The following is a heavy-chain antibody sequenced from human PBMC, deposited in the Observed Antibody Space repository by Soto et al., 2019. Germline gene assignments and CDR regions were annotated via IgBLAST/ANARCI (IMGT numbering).Heavy chain of an antibody. V-gene: IGHV2-5*02. Sequence: GLDLEWLGLIYWDDDKRYSPSLKNRLTITKDTPKNQVVLTLTNMDRVDRCTYYCAHSLELGIVGNAAFDIWGQGTTVTVSS. D-gene: IGHD1-7*01. CDR2: IYWDDDK. CDR3: AHSLELGIVGNAAFDI. J-gene: IGHJ3*02.